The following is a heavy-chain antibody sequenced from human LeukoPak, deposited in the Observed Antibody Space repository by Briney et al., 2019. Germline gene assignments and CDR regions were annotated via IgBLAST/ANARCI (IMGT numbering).Heavy chain of an antibody. V-gene: IGHV3-23*01. Sequence: GGSLRLSCAASGFTFSSYAMSWVRQAPGKGLEWVSAISGSGGSTYYADSVKGRFTISRDNSKNTLYLQMNSLRAEDTAVYYCAKLDRRPRYYYDSSGYYLMGAFDIWGQGTMATVSS. CDR1: GFTFSSYA. D-gene: IGHD3-22*01. CDR2: ISGSGGST. CDR3: AKLDRRPRYYYDSSGYYLMGAFDI. J-gene: IGHJ3*02.